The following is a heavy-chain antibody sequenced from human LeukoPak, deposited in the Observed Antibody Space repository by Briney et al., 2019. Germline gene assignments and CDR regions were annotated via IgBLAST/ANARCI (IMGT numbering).Heavy chain of an antibody. CDR1: GGTFSSYA. CDR3: AILGGGSFSFDY. V-gene: IGHV1-69*05. D-gene: IGHD1-26*01. CDR2: IIPIFGTA. J-gene: IGHJ4*02. Sequence: RASVKVSCKASGGTFSSYAISWVRQAPGQGLEWMGRIIPIFGTANYAQKFQGRVTNTTDESTSTAYMELSSLRSEDTAVYYCAILGGGSFSFDYWGQGTLVTVSS.